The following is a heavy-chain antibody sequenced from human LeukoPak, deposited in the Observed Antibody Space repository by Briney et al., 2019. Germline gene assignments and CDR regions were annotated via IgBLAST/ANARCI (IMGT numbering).Heavy chain of an antibody. J-gene: IGHJ4*02. Sequence: ASVKVSCEASGYTFTSYDINWVRQATGQGLEWMGWMNPNSGNTGYAQKFQGRVTMTRNTSISTAYMELSSLRSEDTAVYYCASTYYYGSGRERRYFDYWGQGTLVTVSS. V-gene: IGHV1-8*01. CDR2: MNPNSGNT. CDR3: ASTYYYGSGRERRYFDY. CDR1: GYTFTSYD. D-gene: IGHD3-10*01.